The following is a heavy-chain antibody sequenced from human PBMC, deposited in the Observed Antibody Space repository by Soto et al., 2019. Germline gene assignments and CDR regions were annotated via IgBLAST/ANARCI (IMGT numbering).Heavy chain of an antibody. CDR3: ARVHKPTVTRSYYYGMDV. CDR2: IYYSGST. V-gene: IGHV4-30-4*01. Sequence: VQLQDAGPGLVKTSPTLSLTCTVSGGSISSGDYYWSWIRQPPGKGLEWIGYIYYSGSTYYNPSLKSRVTISVDTSKNQFSLKLSAVTAADTAVYYCARVHKPTVTRSYYYGMDVWGQGTTVTVSS. J-gene: IGHJ6*02. D-gene: IGHD4-4*01. CDR1: GGSISSGDYY.